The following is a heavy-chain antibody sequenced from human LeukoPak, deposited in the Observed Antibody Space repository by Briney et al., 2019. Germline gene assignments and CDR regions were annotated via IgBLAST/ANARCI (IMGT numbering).Heavy chain of an antibody. CDR1: GFTFSTYS. CDR2: ISSSSSYI. V-gene: IGHV3-21*01. Sequence: GGSLRLSCAASGFTFSTYSMNWVRQAPGKGLEWVSFISSSSSYIYYADSVKGRFTISRDNAKNSLYLQMNSLTAEDTAVYYCARDYTYCSGSRCYDRFDYWGQGIRVTVSS. CDR3: ARDYTYCSGSRCYDRFDY. J-gene: IGHJ4*02. D-gene: IGHD2-15*01.